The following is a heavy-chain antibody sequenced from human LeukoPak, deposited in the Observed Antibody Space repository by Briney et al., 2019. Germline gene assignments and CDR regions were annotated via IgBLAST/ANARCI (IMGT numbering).Heavy chain of an antibody. D-gene: IGHD6-19*01. V-gene: IGHV3-11*04. J-gene: IGHJ4*02. CDR1: GFTFSDYY. CDR2: ISSSSSTI. Sequence: GGSLRLSCAASGFTFSDYYMSWIRQAPGKGLEWVSYISSSSSTIYYADSVKGRFTISRDNAKNSLYLQMNSLRAEDTAVYYCARVRLDRLKYFDYWGQGTLVTVSS. CDR3: ARVRLDRLKYFDY.